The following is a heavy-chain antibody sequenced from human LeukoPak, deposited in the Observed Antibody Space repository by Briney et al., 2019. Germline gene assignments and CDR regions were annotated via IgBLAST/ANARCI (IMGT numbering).Heavy chain of an antibody. CDR2: INHSGST. CDR1: GGSFSGYY. Sequence: PSETLSLTCAVYGGSFSGYYWSWIRQPPGKGLEWIGEINHSGSTNYNPSLKSRVTISVDTSKNQFSLKLSSVTAADTAVYYCARGLGQQPVLRRKLNWFDPWGQGTLVTVSS. V-gene: IGHV4-34*01. J-gene: IGHJ5*02. D-gene: IGHD6-13*01. CDR3: ARGLGQQPVLRRKLNWFDP.